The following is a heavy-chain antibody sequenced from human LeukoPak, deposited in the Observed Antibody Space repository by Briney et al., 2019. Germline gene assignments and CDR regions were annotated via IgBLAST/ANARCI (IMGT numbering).Heavy chain of an antibody. J-gene: IGHJ4*02. CDR3: ARDRRHDYGDYVWPY. CDR2: IYYSGST. Sequence: PSETLSLTCTVSGGSISSSSYYWGWIRQPPGKGLEWIGSIYYSGSTYYNPSLKSRVTISVDTSKNQFSLKLSSVTAADTAVYYCARDRRHDYGDYVWPYWGQGTLVTVSS. D-gene: IGHD4-17*01. V-gene: IGHV4-39*07. CDR1: GGSISSSSYY.